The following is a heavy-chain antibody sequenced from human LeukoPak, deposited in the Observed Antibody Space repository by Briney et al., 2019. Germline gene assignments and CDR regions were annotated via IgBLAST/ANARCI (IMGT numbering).Heavy chain of an antibody. D-gene: IGHD3-10*01. V-gene: IGHV1-18*01. J-gene: IGHJ6*02. CDR1: GYTFTSYG. CDR2: ISAYNGNT. CDR3: ARDNIWGVRGVIITYGIDV. Sequence: GASVKVSCKASGYTFTSYGISRVRQAPGQGLEWMGWISAYNGNTNYAQKLQGRVTMTTDTSTSTAYMELRSLRSDDTAVYYCARDNIWGVRGVIITYGIDVWGQGTTVTVSS.